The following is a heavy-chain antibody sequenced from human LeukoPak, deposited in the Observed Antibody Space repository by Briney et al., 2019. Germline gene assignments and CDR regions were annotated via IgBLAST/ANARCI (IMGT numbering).Heavy chain of an antibody. D-gene: IGHD3-10*01. J-gene: IGHJ4*02. Sequence: SQTLSLTCTVSGGSISSGSYYWSWIRQPAGKGLEWIGHIYTSGNTNYNPSLKSRVTISVDTSKIQFSLKLSSVTAADTAVYYCARDGSSGSYDYWGQGTLVTVSS. V-gene: IGHV4-61*09. CDR1: GGSISSGSYY. CDR3: ARDGSSGSYDY. CDR2: IYTSGNT.